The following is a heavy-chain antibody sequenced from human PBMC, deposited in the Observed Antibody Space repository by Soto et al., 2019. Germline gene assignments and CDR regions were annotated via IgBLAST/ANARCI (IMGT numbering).Heavy chain of an antibody. Sequence: GXGPTLVNPTETLTLTCSVSGFSLSNSKMGVSWVRQPPGEALEWLAHIFSSDKRSYSTSLKSRLTISTDTSKSQVVLTLTSMDPVDTATYYCARILGYYDTVGPSVDAFDVWGQGIMVTVSS. J-gene: IGHJ3*01. V-gene: IGHV2-26*01. CDR1: GFSLSNSKMG. CDR2: IFSSDKR. CDR3: ARILGYYDTVGPSVDAFDV. D-gene: IGHD3-22*01.